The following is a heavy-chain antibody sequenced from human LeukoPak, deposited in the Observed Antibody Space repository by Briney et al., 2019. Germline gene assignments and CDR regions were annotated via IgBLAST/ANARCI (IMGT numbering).Heavy chain of an antibody. V-gene: IGHV4-59*01. D-gene: IGHD3-3*01. J-gene: IGHJ6*03. Sequence: SETLSLTCTVSGGSISSYYWSWIRQPPGKGLEWIGYTYYSGSTNYNPSLKSRVTISVDTSKNQFSLKLSSVTAADTAVYYCARASIFGVAPYYMDVWGKGTTVTVSS. CDR3: ARASIFGVAPYYMDV. CDR2: TYYSGST. CDR1: GGSISSYY.